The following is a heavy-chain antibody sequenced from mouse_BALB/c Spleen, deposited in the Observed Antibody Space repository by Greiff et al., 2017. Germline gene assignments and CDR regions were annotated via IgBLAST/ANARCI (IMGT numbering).Heavy chain of an antibody. V-gene: IGHV5-6*01. CDR2: ISSGGSYT. D-gene: IGHD2-4*01. J-gene: IGHJ2*01. CDR1: GFTFSSYG. CDR3: ARWGMITAGFDY. Sequence: EVQRVESGGDLVKPGGSLKLSCAASGFTFSSYGMSWVRQTPDKRLEWVATISSGGSYTYYPDTVKGRFTISRDNPKNTLFLQMTSLRSEDTAMYYCARWGMITAGFDYWGQGTTLTVSS.